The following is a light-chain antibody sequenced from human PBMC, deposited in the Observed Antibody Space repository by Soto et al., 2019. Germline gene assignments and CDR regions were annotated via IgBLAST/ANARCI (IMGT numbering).Light chain of an antibody. Sequence: QSALTQPASVSGSPGQSITISCTGTSSNVGSYKLVSWYQQHPGKAPKLMIFEVNKRPSGVPHRFSGSKSGNTASLTISGLQAEDEADYYCCSYAGTYTLVFGGGTKLTVL. CDR1: SSNVGSYKL. CDR3: CSYAGTYTLV. CDR2: EVN. J-gene: IGLJ3*02. V-gene: IGLV2-23*02.